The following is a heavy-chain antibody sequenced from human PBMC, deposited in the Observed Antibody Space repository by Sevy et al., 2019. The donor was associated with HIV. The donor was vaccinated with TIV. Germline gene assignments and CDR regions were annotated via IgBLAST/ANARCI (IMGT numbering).Heavy chain of an antibody. Sequence: GGSLRLSCAASGFTFSSYAMSWVRQAPGKGLEWVSAVSGSGGSTYFPDSVKGRFTISRDNSKNTLYLQLNSLRAEDTAVYYCAKEHSSGWRGGRYFDLWDRGTLVTVSS. CDR1: GFTFSSYA. CDR3: AKEHSSGWRGGRYFDL. J-gene: IGHJ2*01. CDR2: VSGSGGST. V-gene: IGHV3-23*01. D-gene: IGHD6-19*01.